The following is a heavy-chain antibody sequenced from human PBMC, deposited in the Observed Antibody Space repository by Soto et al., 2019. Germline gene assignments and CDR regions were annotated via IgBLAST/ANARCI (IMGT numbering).Heavy chain of an antibody. CDR2: ISASGETT. CDR3: DKDLHPFAD. Sequence: EVQLLESGGNLVQPGGSLRLSCAGSGFTFTTSAMTWVRQAPGKGLEWVSSISASGETTYYADPAKGRFSISRDNSQNTLYLQMNCLRVEDTALYFCDKDLHPFADWGQGTLVTVSS. J-gene: IGHJ4*02. V-gene: IGHV3-23*01. CDR1: GFTFTTSA. D-gene: IGHD3-3*02.